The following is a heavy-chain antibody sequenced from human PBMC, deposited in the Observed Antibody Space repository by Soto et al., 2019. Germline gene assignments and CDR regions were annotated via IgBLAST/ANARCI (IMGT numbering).Heavy chain of an antibody. D-gene: IGHD5-12*01. CDR1: GFTFSSYA. J-gene: IGHJ6*02. V-gene: IGHV3-23*01. Sequence: EVQLLESGGGLVQPGGSLRLSCAASGFTFSSYAMRWVRQAPGKGLEWVSAISGSGGSTYYADSLKGRFTISRDNSKNTLYLQIDSLRAEDTAVYFCAKGGFGYSGNPSPRYYGMDVWGQGTTVNVSS. CDR3: AKGGFGYSGNPSPRYYGMDV. CDR2: ISGSGGST.